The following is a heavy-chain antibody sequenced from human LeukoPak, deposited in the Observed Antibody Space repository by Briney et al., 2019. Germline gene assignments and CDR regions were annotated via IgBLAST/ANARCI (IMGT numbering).Heavy chain of an antibody. CDR1: GGTFSSYA. CDR2: IIPILGIA. Sequence: SVKVSCKASGGTFSSYAISWVRQAPGQGLEWMGRIIPILGIANYAQKFQGRVTITADKSTSTAYMELSSLRSEDTAVYYCARGDSSGYYLRWGQGTLVTVSS. D-gene: IGHD3-22*01. J-gene: IGHJ4*02. V-gene: IGHV1-69*04. CDR3: ARGDSSGYYLR.